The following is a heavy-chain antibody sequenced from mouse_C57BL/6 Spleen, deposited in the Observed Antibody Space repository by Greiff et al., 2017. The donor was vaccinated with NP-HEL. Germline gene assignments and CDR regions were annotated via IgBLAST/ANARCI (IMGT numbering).Heavy chain of an antibody. CDR1: GYTFTSYW. CDR2: IDPSDSYT. V-gene: IGHV1-69*01. Sequence: QVQLQQPGAELVMPGASVKLSCKASGYTFTSYWMHWVKQRPGQGLEWIGEIDPSDSYTNYNQKFKGKSTLTVDKSSSTAYMQLSSLTSEDSAVYYCAREVGLRNFDYWGQGTTLTVSS. CDR3: AREVGLRNFDY. J-gene: IGHJ2*01. D-gene: IGHD2-4*01.